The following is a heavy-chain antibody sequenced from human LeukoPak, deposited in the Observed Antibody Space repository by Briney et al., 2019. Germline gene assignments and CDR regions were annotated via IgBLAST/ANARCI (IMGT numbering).Heavy chain of an antibody. V-gene: IGHV1-2*02. Sequence: ASVKVSCTASGYTFTGYYMHWVRQAPGQGLEWMGWINPNSGGTNYAQKFQGRVTMTTDTSTSTVYLELSSLRSEDTAVYYCATEGKMVRGVYTDYWGQGTLVTVSS. CDR3: ATEGKMVRGVYTDY. D-gene: IGHD3-10*01. CDR1: GYTFTGYY. CDR2: INPNSGGT. J-gene: IGHJ4*02.